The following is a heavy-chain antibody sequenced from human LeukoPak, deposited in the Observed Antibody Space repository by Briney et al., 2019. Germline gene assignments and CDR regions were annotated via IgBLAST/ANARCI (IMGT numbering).Heavy chain of an antibody. J-gene: IGHJ4*02. CDR1: GFTFSSYA. D-gene: IGHD3-10*01. CDR2: IGGSGGST. V-gene: IGHV3-23*01. CDR3: AKDSYGLLWFGELIGFDY. Sequence: GGSLRLSCAASGFTFSSYAMSWVRQAPGKGLEWVSAIGGSGGSTYYADPVKGRFTISRDNSKNTLYLQMNSLRAEDTAVYYCAKDSYGLLWFGELIGFDYWGQGTLVTVSS.